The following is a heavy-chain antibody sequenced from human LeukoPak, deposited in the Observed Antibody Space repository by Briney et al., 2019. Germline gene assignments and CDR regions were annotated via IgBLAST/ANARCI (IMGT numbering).Heavy chain of an antibody. Sequence: PGGSLRLSCAASGFTFSSYAMSWVRQARAKGLEWVSTISGSGGSTYYADSVKGRFTISRDNSKNTLYLQMNSLRAEDTAVYYCAKYVPGWVAVAGTYFDYWGQGTLVTVSS. CDR1: GFTFSSYA. J-gene: IGHJ4*02. D-gene: IGHD6-19*01. V-gene: IGHV3-23*01. CDR3: AKYVPGWVAVAGTYFDY. CDR2: ISGSGGST.